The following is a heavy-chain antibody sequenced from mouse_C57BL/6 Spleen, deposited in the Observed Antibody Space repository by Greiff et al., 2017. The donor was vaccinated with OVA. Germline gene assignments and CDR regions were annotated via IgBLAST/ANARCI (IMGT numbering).Heavy chain of an antibody. J-gene: IGHJ4*01. CDR2: IYPGDGDT. Sequence: VQVVESGPELVKPGASVKISCKASGYAFRSSWMNWVKQRPGKGLEWIGRIYPGDGDTNYNGQFMGKATLTAAKSSSTAYMQLSSLTSEDAAVDFCARTVDRSEMDDWGQGTSVTVSS. D-gene: IGHD3-2*01. CDR3: ARTVDRSEMDD. V-gene: IGHV1-82*01. CDR1: GYAFRSSW.